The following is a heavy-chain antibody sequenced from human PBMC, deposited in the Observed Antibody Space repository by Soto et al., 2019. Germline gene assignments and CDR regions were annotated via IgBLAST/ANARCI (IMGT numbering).Heavy chain of an antibody. CDR2: LTWNGDII. V-gene: IGHV3-9*01. Sequence: GGSLRLSCVASGFTFDDYAIHWVRQSPGKGLEWVSGLTWNGDIIGYADSVKGRFTISRDNAKNSLYLEMNSLRVEDTALYYCVKDSESSGYLTHLDYWGQGTLVTVSS. CDR1: GFTFDDYA. J-gene: IGHJ4*02. CDR3: VKDSESSGYLTHLDY. D-gene: IGHD3-22*01.